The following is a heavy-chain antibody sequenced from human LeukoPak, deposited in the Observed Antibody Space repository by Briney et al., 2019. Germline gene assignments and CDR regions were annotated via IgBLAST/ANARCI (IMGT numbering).Heavy chain of an antibody. D-gene: IGHD3-22*01. Sequence: ASVKVSCKASGCTFTSYGISWVRQAPGQGLEWMGWISAYNGNTNYAQKLQGRVTMTTDTSTSTAYMELRSLRSDDAAVYYCARDHLRYYFDSSGYGDDPLDIWGQGTMVTVSS. CDR3: ARDHLRYYFDSSGYGDDPLDI. CDR1: GCTFTSYG. CDR2: ISAYNGNT. V-gene: IGHV1-18*01. J-gene: IGHJ3*02.